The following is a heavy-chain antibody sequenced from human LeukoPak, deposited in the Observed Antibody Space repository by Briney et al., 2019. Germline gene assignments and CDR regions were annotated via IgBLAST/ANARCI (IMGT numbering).Heavy chain of an antibody. CDR3: ARDPSTVVHEDY. V-gene: IGHV3-21*01. Sequence: RGSLRLSCAASGFTFSSYSMNWVRQAPGKGLEWVSSISSSSSYIYYADSVKGRFTISRDNAKNSLYLQMNSLRAEDTAVYYCARDPSTVVHEDYWGQGTLVTVSS. J-gene: IGHJ4*02. CDR2: ISSSSSYI. CDR1: GFTFSSYS. D-gene: IGHD4-23*01.